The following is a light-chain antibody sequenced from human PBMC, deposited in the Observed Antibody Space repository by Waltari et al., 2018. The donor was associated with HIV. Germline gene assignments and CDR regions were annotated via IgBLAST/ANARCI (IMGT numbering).Light chain of an antibody. Sequence: IQMTQSPSALSASVGDTVTITCRTSQKSNGYLNWYQKKMGEAPRLLVYGASSLQSGVPARFRGSGSGSEYKLTISNLHSEDFASYFCQQSYGAPFTFGPGSTV. CDR2: GAS. V-gene: IGKV1-39*01. CDR1: QKSNGY. CDR3: QQSYGAPFT. J-gene: IGKJ3*01.